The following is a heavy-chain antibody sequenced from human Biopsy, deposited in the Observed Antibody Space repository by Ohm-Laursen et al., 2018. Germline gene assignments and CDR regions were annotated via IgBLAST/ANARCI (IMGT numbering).Heavy chain of an antibody. D-gene: IGHD3-16*01. CDR2: IIPMLDVA. CDR1: GGSFSTYA. Sequence: SVKVSCNASGGSFSTYAVSWVRQAPGQGLEWMGKIIPMLDVANYAQKLQGRVTITADKLTSTAYMELASLRSEDTAVYYCAIYGGTEPEGDWGQGTLVTVSS. V-gene: IGHV1-69*04. J-gene: IGHJ4*02. CDR3: AIYGGTEPEGD.